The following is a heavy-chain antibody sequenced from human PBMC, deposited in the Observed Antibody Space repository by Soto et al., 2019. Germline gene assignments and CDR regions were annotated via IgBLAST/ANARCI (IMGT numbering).Heavy chain of an antibody. CDR3: ARELPQRQGRNMDV. V-gene: IGHV4-30-4*01. CDR1: GGTINSGDYF. CDR2: IFYTGST. D-gene: IGHD1-1*01. Sequence: PSETLSLTCSVSGGTINSGDYFWSWIRQPPGKGLEWIGSIFYTGSTYYSPSLKSRVSMSVDTSKNQFSLNLSSVTAADTAVYYCARELPQRQGRNMDVWGQGTTVTVSS. J-gene: IGHJ6*02.